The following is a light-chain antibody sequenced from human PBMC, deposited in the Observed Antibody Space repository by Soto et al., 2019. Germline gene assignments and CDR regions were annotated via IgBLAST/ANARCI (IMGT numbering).Light chain of an antibody. CDR1: QSVTTN. CDR3: QHYNNWLPWT. V-gene: IGKV3-15*01. Sequence: EVVMTQSPATLSVSPGERATLSCRASQSVTTNLAWYQQKPGQAPRLLIYGASTRATGIPARFSGSGSGTEFTLTISSLQSEDFAVYYCQHYNNWLPWTFSQGTKVEIK. J-gene: IGKJ1*01. CDR2: GAS.